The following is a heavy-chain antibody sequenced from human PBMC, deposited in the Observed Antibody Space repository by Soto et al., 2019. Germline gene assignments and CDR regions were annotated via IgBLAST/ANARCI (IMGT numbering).Heavy chain of an antibody. V-gene: IGHV1-69*13. CDR1: GGTFSSYA. CDR3: ARGVGDYVGYYYYGVDV. CDR2: IIPIFGTA. Sequence: SVKISCKASGGTFSSYAISWVRQAPGQGLEWMGGIIPIFGTANYAQKFQGRVTITADESTSTAYMELSSLRSEDTAVYYCARGVGDYVGYYYYGVDVWGQGTTVTVSS. J-gene: IGHJ6*02. D-gene: IGHD4-17*01.